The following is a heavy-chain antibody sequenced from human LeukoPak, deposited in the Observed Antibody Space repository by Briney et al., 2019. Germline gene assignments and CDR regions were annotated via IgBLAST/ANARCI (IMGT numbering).Heavy chain of an antibody. CDR3: AKGGGAYYYYGMDV. CDR2: ISWNSGSI. Sequence: GGSLRLSCAASGFTFDDYAMHWVRHAPGKGLEWVSGISWNSGSIGYADSVKGRFTISRDNAKNSLYLQMNSLRAEDTALYYCAKGGGAYYYYGMDVWGQGTTVTASS. CDR1: GFTFDDYA. J-gene: IGHJ6*02. V-gene: IGHV3-9*01. D-gene: IGHD4-17*01.